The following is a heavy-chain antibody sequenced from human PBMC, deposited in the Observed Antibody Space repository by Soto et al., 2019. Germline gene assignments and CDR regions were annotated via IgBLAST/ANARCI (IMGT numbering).Heavy chain of an antibody. J-gene: IGHJ6*02. CDR1: GYSFPSYA. CDR2: ISAGTGVT. D-gene: IGHD2-15*01. CDR3: ARDRTSGGSHTYYYYGMDV. V-gene: IGHV1-3*01. Sequence: ASVKVSCKASGYSFPSYAVHWVRQAPGQRLEWMGWISAGTGVTKYAENFQGRVTITRDTSISTAYMELSSLRSDDTAVYYCARDRTSGGSHTYYYYGMDVWGQGTTVTVSS.